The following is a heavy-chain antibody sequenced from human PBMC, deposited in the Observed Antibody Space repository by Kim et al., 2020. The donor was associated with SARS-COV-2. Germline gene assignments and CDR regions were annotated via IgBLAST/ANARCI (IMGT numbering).Heavy chain of an antibody. Sequence: GGSLRLSCAASGFTFSSYGMHWVRQAPGKGLEWVAVISYDGSNKYYADSVKGRFTISRDNSKNTLYLQMNSLRAEDTAVYYCAKSLRSDYYGSGSYASGDYWGQGTLVTVSS. CDR2: ISYDGSNK. CDR1: GFTFSSYG. V-gene: IGHV3-30*18. D-gene: IGHD3-10*01. CDR3: AKSLRSDYYGSGSYASGDY. J-gene: IGHJ4*02.